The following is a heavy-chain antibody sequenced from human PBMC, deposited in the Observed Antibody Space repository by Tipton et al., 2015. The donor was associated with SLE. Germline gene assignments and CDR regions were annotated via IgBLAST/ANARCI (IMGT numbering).Heavy chain of an antibody. Sequence: TLSLTCIVSGGSISNYYWSWIRQPPGKGLEWIGNIYFSGSTDYNPSLSSRLTISVDTSRNQFSLRLTSVTAADTAVYYCARNPGYWGRGTLVTVSS. V-gene: IGHV4-59*08. D-gene: IGHD1-14*01. CDR3: ARNPGY. J-gene: IGHJ4*02. CDR2: IYFSGST. CDR1: GGSISNYY.